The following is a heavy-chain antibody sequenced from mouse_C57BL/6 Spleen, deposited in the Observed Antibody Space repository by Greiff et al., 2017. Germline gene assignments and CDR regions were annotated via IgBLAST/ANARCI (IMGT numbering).Heavy chain of an antibody. D-gene: IGHD1-1*01. CDR1: GYTFTSYW. CDR2: IDPSDSYT. J-gene: IGHJ2*01. CDR3: ARSDYGSSLYYFDY. Sequence: QVQLQQPGAELVMPGASVKLSCKASGYTFTSYWMHWVKQRPGQGLEWIGEIDPSDSYTNYNQKFKGKSTLTVDKSSSTAYMQLSSLTSEDSAVYYGARSDYGSSLYYFDYWGQGTTLTVSS. V-gene: IGHV1-69*01.